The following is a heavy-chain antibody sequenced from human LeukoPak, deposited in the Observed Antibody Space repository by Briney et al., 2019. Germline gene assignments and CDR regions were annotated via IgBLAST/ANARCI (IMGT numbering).Heavy chain of an antibody. CDR1: GGSISNYY. D-gene: IGHD6-13*01. Sequence: SETLSLTCTVSGGSISNYYWSWIRQPPGKGLEWIGYIYYSGSTKYNPSLKSRVTISIDTSKNQFSLNLSSVTAADTAVYYCARGSTAAIGPSDYWGQGTLVTVSS. CDR2: IYYSGST. CDR3: ARGSTAAIGPSDY. V-gene: IGHV4-59*01. J-gene: IGHJ4*02.